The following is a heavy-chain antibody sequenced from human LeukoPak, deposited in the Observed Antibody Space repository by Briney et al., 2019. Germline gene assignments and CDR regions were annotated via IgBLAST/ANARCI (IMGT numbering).Heavy chain of an antibody. CDR1: GFTFSNFG. Sequence: GGSLRLSCAASGFTFSNFGMHWVRQAPGKGLEWVAFIRYDGSNKYYVDSVKGRFTISRDNSKNTLYLQMNSLRAEDTAVYYCAKDKIWGEDYFDYWGQGTLVTVSS. CDR3: AKDKIWGEDYFDY. J-gene: IGHJ4*02. CDR2: IRYDGSNK. D-gene: IGHD3-16*01. V-gene: IGHV3-30*02.